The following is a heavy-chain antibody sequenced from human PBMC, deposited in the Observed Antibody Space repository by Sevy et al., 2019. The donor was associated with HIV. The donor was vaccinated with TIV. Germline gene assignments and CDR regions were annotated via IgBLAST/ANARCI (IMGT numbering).Heavy chain of an antibody. V-gene: IGHV5-51*01. CDR3: ARLAGYDSSGYYYPFDY. CDR1: GYSFTSYW. Sequence: GESLKISCKGSGYSFTSYWIGWVRQVPGKGLEWRGIIYPGDSDTRYSPSFQGQVPISADKSISTAYLQWGSLKASDTAMYYCARLAGYDSSGYYYPFDYWGQGTLVTVSS. CDR2: IYPGDSDT. D-gene: IGHD3-22*01. J-gene: IGHJ4*02.